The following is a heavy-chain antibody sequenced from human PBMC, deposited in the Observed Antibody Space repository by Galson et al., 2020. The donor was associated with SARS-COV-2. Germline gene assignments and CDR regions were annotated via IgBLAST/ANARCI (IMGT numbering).Heavy chain of an antibody. J-gene: IGHJ3*02. CDR3: ASLPWLTYYYDSSALSEAFDI. V-gene: IGHV3-33*01. Sequence: TGGSLRLSCAASGFTFSSYGMHWVRQAPGKGLEWVAVIWYDGSNQYYADSVKGRFTISRDNSKNTLYLQMNSLRAEDTAVYYCASLPWLTYYYDSSALSEAFDIWGQGTMVTVSS. CDR2: IWYDGSNQ. D-gene: IGHD3-22*01. CDR1: GFTFSSYG.